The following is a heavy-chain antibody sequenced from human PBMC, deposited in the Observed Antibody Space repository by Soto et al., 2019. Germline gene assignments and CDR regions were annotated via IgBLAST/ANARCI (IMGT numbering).Heavy chain of an antibody. Sequence: SETLSLTCTVSGGSISSYYWSWIRQPPGKGLEWIGYIYYSGSTNYNPSLKSRVTISVDTSKNQFSLKLSSVTAADTAVYYCARGGPSGYGDYWGQGTLVTVSS. CDR1: GGSISSYY. D-gene: IGHD5-12*01. J-gene: IGHJ4*02. V-gene: IGHV4-59*01. CDR2: IYYSGST. CDR3: ARGGPSGYGDY.